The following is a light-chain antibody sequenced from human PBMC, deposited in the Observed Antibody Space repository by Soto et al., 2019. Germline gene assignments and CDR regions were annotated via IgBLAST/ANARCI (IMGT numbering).Light chain of an antibody. J-gene: IGKJ1*01. CDR3: MQAIQTPWT. CDR1: QSLLHSNGYNY. CDR2: LGS. Sequence: DIVMTQSPLSLPVTPGEPASISCRSSQSLLHSNGYNYLDWYLQKPGQSPQLLIYLGSNRASGVPDRFSGSGSGTDFTLKIRRVEAEDVGVYYCMQAIQTPWTFCQGTKVDI. V-gene: IGKV2-28*01.